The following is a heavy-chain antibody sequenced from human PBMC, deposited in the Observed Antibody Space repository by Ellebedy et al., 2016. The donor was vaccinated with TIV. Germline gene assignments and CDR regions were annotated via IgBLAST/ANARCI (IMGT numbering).Heavy chain of an antibody. D-gene: IGHD3-10*01. CDR1: GFPFSSHW. V-gene: IGHV3-74*01. Sequence: GESLKISCAASGFPFSSHWLHWVRQAPGKGLVWVSRINSDGSSTSYADSVKGRFTISRDNAKNSLSLEMSRLRGDDTAFYYCVSDRSEPPNARSHFDVWGQGTQVTVSS. CDR2: INSDGSST. J-gene: IGHJ4*02. CDR3: VSDRSEPPNARSHFDV.